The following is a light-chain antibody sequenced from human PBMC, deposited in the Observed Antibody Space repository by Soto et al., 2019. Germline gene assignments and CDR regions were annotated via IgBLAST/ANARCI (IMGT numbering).Light chain of an antibody. V-gene: IGKV3-15*01. CDR3: QQYNDWPPWT. CDR1: QSVSGS. Sequence: EIVMTQSPATLSVSPGERATLSCRVSQSVSGSLAWYQQKPGQAPRLLIYGASTRATGIPARFSGSGSGTEFTLTISSLQSEDFAVYYCQQYNDWPPWTFGQGTKVDIK. J-gene: IGKJ1*01. CDR2: GAS.